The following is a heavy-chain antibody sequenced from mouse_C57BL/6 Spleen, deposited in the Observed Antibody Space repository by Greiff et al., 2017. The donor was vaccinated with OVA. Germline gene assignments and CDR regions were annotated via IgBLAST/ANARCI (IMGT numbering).Heavy chain of an antibody. CDR2: IFHGSGSP. V-gene: IGHV1-56*01. D-gene: IGHD2-4*01. CDR1: GYTFTSHW. Sequence: VQLQQSGPELVRPGASVKISCKAPGYTFTSHWMQWVRQRPGQGLEWIGEIFHGSGSPYYNEKFKGTATLTVDTSSSTAYMQLSSLTSEDSSVYFGARSFYDYDVNYAMDYWGQGTSVTVSA. CDR3: ARSFYDYDVNYAMDY. J-gene: IGHJ4*01.